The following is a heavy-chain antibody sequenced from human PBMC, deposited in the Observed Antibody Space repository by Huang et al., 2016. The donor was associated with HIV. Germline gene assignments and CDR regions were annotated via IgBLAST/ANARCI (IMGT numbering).Heavy chain of an antibody. CDR2: TSAYNGDT. V-gene: IGHV1-18*04. Sequence: QVQLVQSGAEVKKPGASVKVSCKASGYTFTNYGITWVQQAPGQGLEWMGWTSAYNGDTNYAQNLQGRVTSTTDTSTSTTYMELRSLTSDDTAVYYCALTAITMVRGVIRAPSKFDYWGQGTLITVSS. CDR3: ALTAITMVRGVIRAPSKFDY. D-gene: IGHD3-10*01. CDR1: GYTFTNYG. J-gene: IGHJ4*02.